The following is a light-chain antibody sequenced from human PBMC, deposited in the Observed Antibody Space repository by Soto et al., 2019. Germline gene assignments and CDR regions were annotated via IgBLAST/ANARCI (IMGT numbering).Light chain of an antibody. J-gene: IGKJ5*01. V-gene: IGKV1-39*01. CDR2: AAS. Sequence: DIQMTQSPSSLSASVGDRVTISCRARQSISNYLNWYQQKPGKAPKLLIYAASSLQSGVPSRFSGRGSGTDFTLTISSLQPEDFAVYYCQQYNSWPITFGQGTRLEIK. CDR1: QSISNY. CDR3: QQYNSWPIT.